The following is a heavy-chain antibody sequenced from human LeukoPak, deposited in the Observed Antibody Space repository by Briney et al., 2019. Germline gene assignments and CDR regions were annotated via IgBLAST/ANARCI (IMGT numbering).Heavy chain of an antibody. Sequence: GGSLRLSCAASGFALSAYWMNWVRQAPGKGLEWVSSISSSSSYIYYADSVKGRFTISRDNAKNSLYLQMNSLRAEDTAVYYCAREAGDSQSWFDPWGQGTLVTVSS. J-gene: IGHJ5*02. D-gene: IGHD4-17*01. CDR3: AREAGDSQSWFDP. CDR1: GFALSAYW. CDR2: ISSSSSYI. V-gene: IGHV3-21*01.